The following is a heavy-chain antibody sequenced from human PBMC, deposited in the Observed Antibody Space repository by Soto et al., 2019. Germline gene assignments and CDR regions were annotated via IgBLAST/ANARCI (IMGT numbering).Heavy chain of an antibody. V-gene: IGHV3-30-3*01. D-gene: IGHD3-3*01. CDR1: GFTFSSYA. CDR3: ARDRGHYAFWSDFYYYGMDV. J-gene: IGHJ6*02. CDR2: ISYEGSKK. Sequence: GGSLRLSCAASGFTFSSYAMHWVRQAPGKGLEWVAVISYEGSKKYYADSVKGRFTISRDNSKNTLYLQMNSLRGEDTAVYYCARDRGHYAFWSDFYYYGMDVWGQGTTVTVSS.